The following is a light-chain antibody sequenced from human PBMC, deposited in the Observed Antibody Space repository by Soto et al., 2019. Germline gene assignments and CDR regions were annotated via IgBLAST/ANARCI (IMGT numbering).Light chain of an antibody. CDR1: QSINSY. V-gene: IGKV1-39*01. J-gene: IGKJ4*01. CDR3: QQSYSTPPVT. Sequence: DIQMTQSPSSLSASVGDRVTITCRASQSINSYLNWYQQKPGKASKLLIYAASSLQSGVPSRFSGSGSGTDFTLTISSLQPEDFATYYCQQSYSTPPVTFGGGTKVDIK. CDR2: AAS.